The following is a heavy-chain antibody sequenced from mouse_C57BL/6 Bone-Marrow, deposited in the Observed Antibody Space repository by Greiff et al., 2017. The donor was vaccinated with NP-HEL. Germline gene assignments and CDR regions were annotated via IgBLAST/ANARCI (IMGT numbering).Heavy chain of an antibody. CDR2: IDPENGDT. CDR3: TTPYVDY. Sequence: EVQLQQSGAELVRPGASVKLSCTASGFNIKDDYMHWVKQRPEQGLEWIGWIDPENGDTEYASKFQGKATITADTSSNTAYLQLSSLTSEDTAVYYCTTPYVDYWGQGTTLTVSS. V-gene: IGHV14-4*01. CDR1: GFNIKDDY. J-gene: IGHJ2*01.